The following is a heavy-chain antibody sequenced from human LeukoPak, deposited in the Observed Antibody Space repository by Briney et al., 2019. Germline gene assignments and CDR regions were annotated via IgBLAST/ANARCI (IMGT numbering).Heavy chain of an antibody. CDR3: VRVYDSSGWYGRYYYYGMDV. CDR2: IYHSGST. D-gene: IGHD6-19*01. Sequence: SETLSLTCTVSGGSISSYYWSWIRPPPGQGLALIGYIYHSGSTYYNPSLKSRVTISVDTSKNQFSLKLSSVTAADTAVDYCVRVYDSSGWYGRYYYYGMDVWGQGTTVTVSS. V-gene: IGHV4-59*01. J-gene: IGHJ6*02. CDR1: GGSISSYY.